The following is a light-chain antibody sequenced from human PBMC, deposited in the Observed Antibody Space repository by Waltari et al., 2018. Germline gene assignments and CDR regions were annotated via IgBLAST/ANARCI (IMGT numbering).Light chain of an antibody. CDR1: QSVLFNSDSKNY. J-gene: IGKJ1*01. CDR3: HQYYSTPQT. CDR2: WSS. Sequence: EIVLTQSPDSLAVSLGERDTLKCKSSQSVLFNSDSKNYLALYQQKPGKPPTLIIYWSSTRESGVPDRFNGSGSGTDFSLTISSLHAEDAAVYYCHQYYSTPQTFGQGTKVEVK. V-gene: IGKV4-1*01.